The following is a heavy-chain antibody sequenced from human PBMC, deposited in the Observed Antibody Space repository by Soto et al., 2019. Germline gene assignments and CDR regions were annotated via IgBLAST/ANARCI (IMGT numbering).Heavy chain of an antibody. V-gene: IGHV2-5*02. J-gene: IGHJ4*02. CDR1: GLSLSTSGVG. Sequence: QITLKESGPTLVKPTQTLTLTCTISGLSLSTSGVGVGWFRQPPGKALEWLALLYWDDNKRYTQSLKYKLTIPKDTAKNQVVLTMTNMDPVDTATYYCAHRRDSSWYFVYWGQGTLVTVSS. D-gene: IGHD6-13*01. CDR3: AHRRDSSWYFVY. CDR2: LYWDDNK.